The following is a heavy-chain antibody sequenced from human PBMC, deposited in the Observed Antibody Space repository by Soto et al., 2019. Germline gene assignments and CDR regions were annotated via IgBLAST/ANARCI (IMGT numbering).Heavy chain of an antibody. D-gene: IGHD6-6*01. CDR3: ARDLRDVEYSSPPQYYYYYGMDV. V-gene: IGHV1-69*13. CDR1: GGTFSSYA. Sequence: ASVKVSCKASGGTFSSYAISWVRQAPGQGLEWMGGIIPIFGTANYAQKFQGRVTITADESTSTAYMELSSLRSEDTAVYYCARDLRDVEYSSPPQYYYYYGMDVWGQGTTVTVSS. J-gene: IGHJ6*02. CDR2: IIPIFGTA.